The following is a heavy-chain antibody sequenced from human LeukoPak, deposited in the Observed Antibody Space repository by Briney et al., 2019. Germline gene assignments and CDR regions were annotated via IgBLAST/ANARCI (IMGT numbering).Heavy chain of an antibody. CDR1: GGSISSSSYY. Sequence: SETLSLTCTVSGGSISSSSYYWGWIRQPPGKGLEWIGSIYYSGSTYYNPSLKSRVTISVDTSKNQFSLKLSSVTAADTAVYYCALGYSSSWYNGPNFDYWGQGTLVTVSS. D-gene: IGHD6-13*01. CDR2: IYYSGST. V-gene: IGHV4-39*07. J-gene: IGHJ4*02. CDR3: ALGYSSSWYNGPNFDY.